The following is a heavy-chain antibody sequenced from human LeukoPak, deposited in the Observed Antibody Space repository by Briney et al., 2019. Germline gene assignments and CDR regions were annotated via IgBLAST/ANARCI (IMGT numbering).Heavy chain of an antibody. J-gene: IGHJ4*02. CDR2: INPNSGGT. D-gene: IGHD2-8*01. CDR1: GYTFTGYY. CDR3: ARDKEDIVLMVYARLDY. Sequence: GASVKVSYKASGYTFTGYYMHWVRQAPGQGLEWMAWINPNSGGTNYAQKFQGRVTMTRDTSVSTAYMELSRLRSDDTAVYYCARDKEDIVLMVYARLDYWGQGTLVTVSS. V-gene: IGHV1-2*02.